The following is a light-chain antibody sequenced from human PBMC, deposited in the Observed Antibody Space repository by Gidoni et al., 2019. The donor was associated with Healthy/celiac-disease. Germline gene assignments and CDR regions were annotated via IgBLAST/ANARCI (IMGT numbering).Light chain of an antibody. Sequence: SVLTQPPSVSDAPGQMVTISCTGRSSNIGAGYDVHWYQQLPGTAPKLLIYGNSNRPSGVPDRFSGSKSGTSASLAITGLQAEDEADYYCQSYDSSLSENVFGTGTKVTVL. CDR3: QSYDSSLSENV. CDR2: GNS. J-gene: IGLJ1*01. CDR1: SSNIGAGYD. V-gene: IGLV1-40*01.